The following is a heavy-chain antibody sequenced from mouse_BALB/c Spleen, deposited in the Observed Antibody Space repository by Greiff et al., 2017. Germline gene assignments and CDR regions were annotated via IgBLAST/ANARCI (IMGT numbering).Heavy chain of an antibody. CDR1: GFTFSSYT. CDR2: ISNGGGST. Sequence: EVKVVESGGGLVQPGGSLKLSCAASGFTFSSYTMSWVRQTPEKRLEWVAYISNGGGSTYYPDTVKGRFTISRDNAKNTLYLQMSSLKSEDTAMYYCARHDEDTTVVEDYAMDYWGQGTSVTVSS. J-gene: IGHJ4*01. D-gene: IGHD1-1*01. CDR3: ARHDEDTTVVEDYAMDY. V-gene: IGHV5-12-2*01.